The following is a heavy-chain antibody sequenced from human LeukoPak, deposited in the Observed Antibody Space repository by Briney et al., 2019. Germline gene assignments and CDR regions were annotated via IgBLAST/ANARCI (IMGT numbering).Heavy chain of an antibody. CDR3: ARVDKARPLYCFDY. V-gene: IGHV1-2*02. D-gene: IGHD6-6*01. J-gene: IGHJ4*02. CDR2: INPNSGGT. Sequence: ASVKVSCKASGYTFTGYYMHWVRQAPGQGLEWMGWINPNSGGTNYAQKFQGRVTMTRDTSISTAYMELSRLRSDDTAVYYCARVDKARPLYCFDYWGQGTLVTVSS. CDR1: GYTFTGYY.